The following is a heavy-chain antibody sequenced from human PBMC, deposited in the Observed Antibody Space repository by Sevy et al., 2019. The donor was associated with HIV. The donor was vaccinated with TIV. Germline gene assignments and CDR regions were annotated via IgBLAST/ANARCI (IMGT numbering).Heavy chain of an antibody. D-gene: IGHD3-10*01. V-gene: IGHV3-21*01. CDR1: GFSFNSYD. J-gene: IGHJ6*02. CDR2: ISSVSTII. Sequence: GGSLRLSCAASGFSFNSYDMNWVRQAPGKGLEWVSSISSVSTIIYYGDSVRGRFSISRDNAKKSLYLQMDSLRVEDTAVYYCARVVGYVSGNNYKYNYDLDVWGQGTAVTVSS. CDR3: ARVVGYVSGNNYKYNYDLDV.